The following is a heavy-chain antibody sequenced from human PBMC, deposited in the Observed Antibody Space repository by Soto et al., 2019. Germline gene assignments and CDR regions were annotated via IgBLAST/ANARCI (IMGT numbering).Heavy chain of an antibody. J-gene: IGHJ5*02. CDR3: ARVFSDSSSFFDP. Sequence: SETLSLTCTVSGGSISSGNYYWSWIRQHPGKGLEWIGYIYYSGSTSYNPSLKSRVTISVDTSKNHFSLKLSSVTAADTAVYYCARVFSDSSSFFDPWGQGTLVTVPS. V-gene: IGHV4-31*03. CDR2: IYYSGST. CDR1: GGSISSGNYY. D-gene: IGHD6-13*01.